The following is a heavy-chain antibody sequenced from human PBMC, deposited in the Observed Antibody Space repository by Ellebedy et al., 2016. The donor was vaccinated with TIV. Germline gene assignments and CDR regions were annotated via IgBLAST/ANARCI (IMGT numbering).Heavy chain of an antibody. CDR2: IYHSGSN. J-gene: IGHJ4*02. Sequence: MPPETLSLTCAVSGGFISNYYWTWIRQSPETGLEWIGYIYHSGSNGSNPSLKSRVTISVDTPKNQFSLKLNSVTAADTAVYYCARGAPFPYYFDSWGQGLLVTVSS. V-gene: IGHV4-59*01. CDR3: ARGAPFPYYFDS. CDR1: GGFISNYY.